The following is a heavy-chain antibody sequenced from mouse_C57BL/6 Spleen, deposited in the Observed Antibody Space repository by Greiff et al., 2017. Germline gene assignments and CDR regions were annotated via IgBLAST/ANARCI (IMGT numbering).Heavy chain of an antibody. J-gene: IGHJ3*01. CDR1: GYTFTEYT. D-gene: IGHD1-1*01. V-gene: IGHV1-62-2*01. CDR2: FYPGSGSI. CDR3: ARDEGASHYYGSSAWFAY. Sequence: VQLQQSGAELGKPGASVKLSCKASGYTFTEYTIHWVKQRSGQGLEWIGWFYPGSGSIKYNEKFKDKATLTADKSSSTVYMGLSRLTSEDSAVYFCARDEGASHYYGSSAWFAYWGQGTLVTVSA.